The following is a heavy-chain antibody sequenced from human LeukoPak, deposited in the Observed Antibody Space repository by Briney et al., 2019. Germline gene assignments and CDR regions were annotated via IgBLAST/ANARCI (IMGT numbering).Heavy chain of an antibody. V-gene: IGHV4-4*02. CDR3: ARRGSYGRNFDY. CDR1: GGSISSSNW. Sequence: ASETLSLTCAVSGGSISSSNWWNWVRQPPGKGLEWIGEIYHSGSTNYNPSLKSRVTISVDKSKNQFSLKLNSVTAADTAVYYCARRGSYGRNFDYWGQGTLVTVSS. D-gene: IGHD5-18*01. J-gene: IGHJ4*02. CDR2: IYHSGST.